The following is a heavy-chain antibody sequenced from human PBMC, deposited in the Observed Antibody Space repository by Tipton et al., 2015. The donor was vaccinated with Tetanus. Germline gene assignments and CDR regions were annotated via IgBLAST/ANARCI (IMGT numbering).Heavy chain of an antibody. CDR3: TRVATTAMVTGSDF. J-gene: IGHJ4*02. CDR2: IHSDGITA. D-gene: IGHD5-18*01. CDR1: GFTFSNYW. Sequence: SLRLSCATSGFTFSNYWIHWVRQAPGMGLVWVSRIHSDGITASYADSVKGRFTISRDNAKNTVSLQMNSLRAEDTAVYYCTRVATTAMVTGSDFWGQGTLVTVSS. V-gene: IGHV3-74*01.